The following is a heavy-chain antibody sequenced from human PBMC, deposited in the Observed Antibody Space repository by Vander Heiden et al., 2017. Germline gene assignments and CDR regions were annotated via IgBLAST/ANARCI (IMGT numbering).Heavy chain of an antibody. CDR1: GYTLNTYY. V-gene: IGHV1-46*02. J-gene: IGHJ4*02. D-gene: IGHD6-13*01. CDR3: AIDHSTSFPFDY. CDR2: INPSVGST. Sequence: QVQLVQSGAEVKKPGASVKVSCKASGYTLNTYYMHWVRQAPGQGLEWMGIINPSVGSTTYSQKFQGRVTMTRDTSTRTVYMDLKRMRSEDTAVYYCAIDHSTSFPFDYWGQGPLVTVSS.